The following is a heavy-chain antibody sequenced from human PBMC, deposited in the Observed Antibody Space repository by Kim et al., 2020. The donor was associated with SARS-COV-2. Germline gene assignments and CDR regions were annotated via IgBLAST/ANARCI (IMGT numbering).Heavy chain of an antibody. J-gene: IGHJ4*02. CDR3: VRASGWLHRY. D-gene: IGHD6-19*01. V-gene: IGHV3-43*02. CDR1: GFTFDHSA. Sequence: GGSLRLSCAASGFTFDHSAMHWVRQVPGKGLEWVSLISSNGETKYYADSVKGRFTISIDNNKNSLYLQMNGLRTEDTALYYCVRASGWLHRYWGQGTLVTVS. CDR2: ISSNGETK.